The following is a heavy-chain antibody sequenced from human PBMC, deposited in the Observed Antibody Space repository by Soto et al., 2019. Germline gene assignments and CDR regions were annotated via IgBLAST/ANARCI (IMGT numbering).Heavy chain of an antibody. CDR3: ARISVDVPE. D-gene: IGHD5-12*01. J-gene: IGHJ4*02. CDR2: IDPKSGGT. CDR1: GPTFIAYY. Sequence: QLVQSGAEVKKPGASVKVSCKTSGPTFIAYYIHWVRQAPGQGLEWMGWIDPKSGGTTYEQKFLGRVTMTRDTSINTAYMELNTLTSDDTALYYCARISVDVPEWRQGTLITVSS. V-gene: IGHV1-2*02.